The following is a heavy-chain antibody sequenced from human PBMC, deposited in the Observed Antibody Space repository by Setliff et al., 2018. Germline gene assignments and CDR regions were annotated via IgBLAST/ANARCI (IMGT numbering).Heavy chain of an antibody. Sequence: SETLSLTCTVSGGSISSSGFYWGWIRQPPGKGLEWIGYIYHSGSTYYNPSLKSRVTISVDRSKNQFSLKLSSVTAADTAVYYCARAPRIAAAGTWSAGYGMDVWGQGTTVTVS. D-gene: IGHD6-13*01. J-gene: IGHJ6*02. CDR3: ARAPRIAAAGTWSAGYGMDV. V-gene: IGHV4-30-2*01. CDR2: IYHSGST. CDR1: GGSISSSGFY.